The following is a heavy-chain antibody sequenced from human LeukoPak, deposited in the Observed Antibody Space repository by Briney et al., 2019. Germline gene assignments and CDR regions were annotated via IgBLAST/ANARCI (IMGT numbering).Heavy chain of an antibody. J-gene: IGHJ4*02. Sequence: PGGSLRLSCAGSGFTFDDYAMHWVRQVPGKGLEWVSGIGWNSGSTGHADSVKGRFTISRDNAKNSLYLQMNNVRVEDIALYYCAKDMSPDGSNWYFFDSWGQGTLVTVSS. CDR3: AKDMSPDGSNWYFFDS. D-gene: IGHD6-13*01. V-gene: IGHV3-9*03. CDR1: GFTFDDYA. CDR2: IGWNSGST.